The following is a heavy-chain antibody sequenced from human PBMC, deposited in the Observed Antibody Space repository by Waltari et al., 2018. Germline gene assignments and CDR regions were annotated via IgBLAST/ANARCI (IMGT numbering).Heavy chain of an antibody. D-gene: IGHD6-6*01. Sequence: EVQLVESGGGLVQPGGSLRLSCAASGFTFSSYWMSWVRQAPGKGLEWVAKIKEDGREKYYVDSVKGRFTISRDNAKNSLYLQMNSLRAEDTAVYYCARSYSSSPHFDYWGQGTLVTVSS. CDR2: IKEDGREK. J-gene: IGHJ4*02. CDR1: GFTFSSYW. V-gene: IGHV3-7*01. CDR3: ARSYSSSPHFDY.